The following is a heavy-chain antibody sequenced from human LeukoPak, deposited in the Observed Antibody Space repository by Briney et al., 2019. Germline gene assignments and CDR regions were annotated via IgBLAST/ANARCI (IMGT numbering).Heavy chain of an antibody. V-gene: IGHV1-3*01. CDR3: ARGSDYYDSRSYYSD. CDR2: INSGTGNT. Sequence: GASVTVSCKAFGYSFTNFPMHWVRQAPGQRFEWMGWINSGTGNTKYSQKFQGRVTITRDTSASTAYMEPSSLRSEDTAVYYCARGSDYYDSRSYYSDWGQGTLVTVSS. CDR1: GYSFTNFP. D-gene: IGHD3-22*01. J-gene: IGHJ4*02.